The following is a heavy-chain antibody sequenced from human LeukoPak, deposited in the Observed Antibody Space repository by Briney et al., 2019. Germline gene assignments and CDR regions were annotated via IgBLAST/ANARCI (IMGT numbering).Heavy chain of an antibody. D-gene: IGHD5-18*01. J-gene: IGHJ4*02. V-gene: IGHV1-69*13. CDR3: ASRVGTTWIQLWLPLDY. Sequence: GASVKVSCKASGGTFSSYAISWVRQAPGQGLEWMGGIIPIFGTANYAQKFQGRVTIPADESTSTAYMELSSLRSEDTAVYYCASRVGTTWIQLWLPLDYWGQGTLVTVSS. CDR2: IIPIFGTA. CDR1: GGTFSSYA.